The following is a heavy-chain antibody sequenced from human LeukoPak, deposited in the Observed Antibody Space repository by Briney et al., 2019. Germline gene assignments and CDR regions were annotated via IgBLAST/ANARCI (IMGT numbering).Heavy chain of an antibody. Sequence: SETLSLTCTVSGGSINSYYWSWIRQPPGRGLEWIGSIHYSGSTSSNPSLRSRVTISVDKSKNQFSLKLSSVTAAGTAVYYCARRVHSSSWSSYFDHWGQETLVTVSS. D-gene: IGHD6-13*01. J-gene: IGHJ4*02. V-gene: IGHV4-59*01. CDR2: IHYSGST. CDR1: GGSINSYY. CDR3: ARRVHSSSWSSYFDH.